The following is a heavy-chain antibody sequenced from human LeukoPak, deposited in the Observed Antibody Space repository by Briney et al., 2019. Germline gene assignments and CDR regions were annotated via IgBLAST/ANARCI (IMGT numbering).Heavy chain of an antibody. J-gene: IGHJ4*02. D-gene: IGHD2-21*01. CDR2: MSYGGQNE. CDR1: GLTFSGYD. V-gene: IGHV3-30*18. CDR3: AKGVRHTGLYYFDY. Sequence: GGSLRLSCAASGLTFSGYDMHWVRQAPGKGPEWVAVMSYGGQNERYADSVKGRFTISRDNSKNTLYLQMNSLRAEDTAVYYCAKGVRHTGLYYFDYWGQGTLVTVSS.